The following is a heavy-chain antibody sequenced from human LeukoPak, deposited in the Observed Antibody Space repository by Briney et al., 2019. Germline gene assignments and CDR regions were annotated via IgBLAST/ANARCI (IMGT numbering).Heavy chain of an antibody. D-gene: IGHD3-22*01. J-gene: IGHJ3*01. V-gene: IGHV3-21*01. CDR3: ARVRPYDSRGFQGAFGY. CDR1: GFTFSSYS. CDR2: ISSSSSYI. Sequence: GGSLRLSCAASGFTFSSYSMNWVRQAPGKGLEWVSSISSSSSYIYYADSVKGRFTISRDNAKNSLYLQMNSLRAEDTAVYYCARVRPYDSRGFQGAFGYWGQGTMVNVSS.